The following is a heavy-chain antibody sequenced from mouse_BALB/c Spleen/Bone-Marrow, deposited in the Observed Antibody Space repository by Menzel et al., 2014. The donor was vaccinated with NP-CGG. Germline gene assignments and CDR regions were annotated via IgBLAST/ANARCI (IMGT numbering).Heavy chain of an antibody. Sequence: VQLKESGGGLVQPGGSLKLSCAAPGFDFSRYWMTWVRQAPGKGLEWIGEINPDSSTINYTPSLKDKFIISRDNAKNTLSLQMTKVGPKATALYYGAGPGSYGYQDVWGAGTTVPVSS. CDR3: AGPGSYGYQDV. CDR2: INPDSSTI. J-gene: IGHJ1*01. V-gene: IGHV4-1*02. D-gene: IGHD1-2*01. CDR1: GFDFSRYW.